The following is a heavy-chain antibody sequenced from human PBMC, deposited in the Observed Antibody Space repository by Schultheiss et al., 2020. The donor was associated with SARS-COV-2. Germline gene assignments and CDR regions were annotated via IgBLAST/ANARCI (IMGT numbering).Heavy chain of an antibody. CDR2: IRSKIDGGTT. J-gene: IGHJ4*02. D-gene: IGHD6-19*01. CDR1: GFTFSNAL. V-gene: IGHV3-15*01. CDR3: AKGGSGWEIDY. Sequence: GESLKISCAASGFTFSNALMSWVRQAPGKGLEWVGRIRSKIDGGTTDYAAPVKGRFTISRDDSKNTLYLQMNSLKTEDTAVYYCAKGGSGWEIDYWGQGTLVTVSS.